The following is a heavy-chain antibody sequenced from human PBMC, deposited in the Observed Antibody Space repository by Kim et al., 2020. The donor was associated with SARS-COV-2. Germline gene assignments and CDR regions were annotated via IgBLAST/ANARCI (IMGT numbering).Heavy chain of an antibody. D-gene: IGHD6-19*01. J-gene: IGHJ3*01. CDR2: ISSSGSST. CDR1: GFTFSSYA. CDR3: AKDKVQWLVRNDDAFDV. Sequence: GGSLRLSCAASGFTFSSYAMSWVRQAPGKGLEWVSAISSSGSSTYYADSVKGRFTISRDNSKNTLYLQMNSLRAEDTAVYYCAKDKVQWLVRNDDAFDVWGQGTMVTVSS. V-gene: IGHV3-23*01.